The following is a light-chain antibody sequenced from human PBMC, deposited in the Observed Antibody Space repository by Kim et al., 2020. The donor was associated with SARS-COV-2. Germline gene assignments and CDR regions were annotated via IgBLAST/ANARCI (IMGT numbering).Light chain of an antibody. CDR3: QPRSNWLLYT. J-gene: IGKJ2*01. CDR2: DGS. Sequence: LSAGGRDSLPCRASQSVSSHLVWQQQTPGQAPSLLLYDGSNRATGIQARFSGSGSGRDIILTLRSLAPDDFVVYYCQPRSNWLLYTFRQGNKLE. V-gene: IGKV3-11*02. CDR1: QSVSSH.